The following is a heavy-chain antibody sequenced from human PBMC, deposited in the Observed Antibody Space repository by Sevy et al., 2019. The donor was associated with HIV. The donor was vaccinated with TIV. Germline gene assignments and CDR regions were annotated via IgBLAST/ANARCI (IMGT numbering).Heavy chain of an antibody. Sequence: ASVKVSCKASGDTFTSYYMHWVRQAPGQGLEWMGIINPSGGSTSYAQKFQGRVTMTRDTSTTTVYMELSSLRSEDTAVYYCARDPVYCSSISCSPGDAFDIWGQGTMVTVSS. CDR2: INPSGGST. V-gene: IGHV1-46*03. D-gene: IGHD2-2*01. CDR1: GDTFTSYY. J-gene: IGHJ3*02. CDR3: ARDPVYCSSISCSPGDAFDI.